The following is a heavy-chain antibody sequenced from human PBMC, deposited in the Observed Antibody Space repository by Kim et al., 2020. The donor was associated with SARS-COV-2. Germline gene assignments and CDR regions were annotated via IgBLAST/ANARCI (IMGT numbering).Heavy chain of an antibody. J-gene: IGHJ6*02. D-gene: IGHD3-22*01. CDR1: GGSISSSSYY. Sequence: SETLSLTCTVSGGSISSSSYYWGWIRQPPGKGLEWIGSIYYSGSTYYNPSLKSRVTISVDTSKNQFSLKLSSVTAADTAVYYCARDRGIDYYDSSGYYHSCYYYGMDVWGQGTTVTVSS. CDR2: IYYSGST. V-gene: IGHV4-39*07. CDR3: ARDRGIDYYDSSGYYHSCYYYGMDV.